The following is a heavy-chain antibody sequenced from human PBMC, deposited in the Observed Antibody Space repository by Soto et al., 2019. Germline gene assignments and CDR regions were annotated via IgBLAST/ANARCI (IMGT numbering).Heavy chain of an antibody. Sequence: ASVKVSCKASGYTLTTSFMHRVRQAPGQRLEWMGVINPGYPAGRGTTYAQKFQGRVTMTTDTSTSTVYMELSRLRSDDTAVYYCAREAIVAGATTGMDVWGQGTTVTVSS. CDR2: INPGYPAGRGT. CDR3: AREAIVAGATTGMDV. J-gene: IGHJ6*02. CDR1: GYTLTTSF. D-gene: IGHD1-26*01. V-gene: IGHV1-46*01.